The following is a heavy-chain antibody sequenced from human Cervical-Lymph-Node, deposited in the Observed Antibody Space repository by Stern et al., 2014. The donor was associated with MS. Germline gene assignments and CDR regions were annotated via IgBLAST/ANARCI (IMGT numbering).Heavy chain of an antibody. Sequence: EVQLVESGGGLVQPGRSLRLSCAASGFTLSDHYMDWVRQAPGKGLEWVGRIRDIGHSHPTEYAASVKGRFTISRDDSKNSMSLQMNSLKTEDTAVYYCARDRSGAGDYWGQGTLVTVSS. CDR2: IRDIGHSHPT. CDR3: ARDRSGAGDY. V-gene: IGHV3-72*01. J-gene: IGHJ4*02. D-gene: IGHD4-17*01. CDR1: GFTLSDHY.